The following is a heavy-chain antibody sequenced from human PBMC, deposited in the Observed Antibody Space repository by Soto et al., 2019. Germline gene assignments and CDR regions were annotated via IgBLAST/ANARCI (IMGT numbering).Heavy chain of an antibody. CDR1: GYTFTGYY. CDR2: INPNSGGT. D-gene: IGHD3-22*01. CDR3: ARGSFFDYDSSGYYYSGD. Sequence: ASVKVSCKASGYTFTGYYMHWVRQAPGQGLEWMGWINPNSGGTNYLQKFQGRVTMTRDTSISTAYMELSRLRSDDTAVYYCARGSFFDYDSSGYYYSGDWGQGTLVTVSS. J-gene: IGHJ4*02. V-gene: IGHV1-2*02.